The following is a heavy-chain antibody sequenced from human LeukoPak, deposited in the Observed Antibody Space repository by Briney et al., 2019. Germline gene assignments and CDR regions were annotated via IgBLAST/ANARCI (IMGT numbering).Heavy chain of an antibody. V-gene: IGHV3-30*04. J-gene: IGHJ4*02. CDR3: ARDPPYGYNYQAARGYFDY. Sequence: GGSLRLSCAASGFTFSSYAMHWVRQAPGKGLEWVAVISYDGSNKYYADSVKGRFTISRDNSKNTLYLQMNSLRAEDTAVYYCARDPPYGYNYQAARGYFDYWGQGTLVTVSS. CDR1: GFTFSSYA. D-gene: IGHD5-24*01. CDR2: ISYDGSNK.